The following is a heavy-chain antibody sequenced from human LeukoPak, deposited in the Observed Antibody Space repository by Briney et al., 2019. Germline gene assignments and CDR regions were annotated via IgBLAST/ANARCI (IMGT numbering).Heavy chain of an antibody. D-gene: IGHD5-24*01. CDR2: ISSSGSTI. CDR1: GFTFSSYE. Sequence: GGSLRLSCAASGFTFSSYEMNWVRQAPGKGREWVSYISSSGSTIYYADSVKGRFTISRDNAKNSLYLQMNSLRAEDTAVYYCAREGEMATYFDYWGQGTLVTVSS. CDR3: AREGEMATYFDY. V-gene: IGHV3-48*03. J-gene: IGHJ4*02.